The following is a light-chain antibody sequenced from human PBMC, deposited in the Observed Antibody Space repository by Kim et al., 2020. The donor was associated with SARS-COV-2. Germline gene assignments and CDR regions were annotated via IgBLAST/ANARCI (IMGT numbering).Light chain of an antibody. CDR3: NSRDSNDNVV. Sequence: VALGQAVRITCQGDSLRSYYATWYQQKPGQAPILVIYGKNNRPSGIPDRFSGSSSGNTASLTITGTQAGDEADYYCNSRDSNDNVVFGGGTQLTVL. CDR2: GKN. J-gene: IGLJ2*01. V-gene: IGLV3-19*01. CDR1: SLRSYY.